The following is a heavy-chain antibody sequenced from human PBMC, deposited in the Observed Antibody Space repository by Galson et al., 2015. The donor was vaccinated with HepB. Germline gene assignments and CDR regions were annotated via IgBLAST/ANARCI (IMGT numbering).Heavy chain of an antibody. CDR1: GYTFTSYG. CDR3: ARDSRDWNDVGGWFDP. J-gene: IGHJ5*02. Sequence: SVKVSCKASGYTFTSYGISWVRQAPGQGLEWMGWISAYNGNTNYAQKLQGRVTMTTDTSTSTAYMELRSLRSDDTAVYYCARDSRDWNDVGGWFDPWGQGTLVTVSS. D-gene: IGHD1-1*01. CDR2: ISAYNGNT. V-gene: IGHV1-18*01.